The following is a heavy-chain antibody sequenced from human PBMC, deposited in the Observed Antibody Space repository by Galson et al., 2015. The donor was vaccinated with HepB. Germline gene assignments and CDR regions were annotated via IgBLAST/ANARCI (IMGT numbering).Heavy chain of an antibody. Sequence: SCKASGYTFTGYYMHWVRQAPGQGLEWMGWINPNSGGTNYAQKFQGRVTMTRDTSISTAYMELSRLRSDDTAVYYCARAQDYHLGHWYFDLWGRGTLVTVSS. CDR2: INPNSGGT. V-gene: IGHV1-2*02. CDR1: GYTFTGYY. J-gene: IGHJ2*01. D-gene: IGHD2-2*01. CDR3: ARAQDYHLGHWYFDL.